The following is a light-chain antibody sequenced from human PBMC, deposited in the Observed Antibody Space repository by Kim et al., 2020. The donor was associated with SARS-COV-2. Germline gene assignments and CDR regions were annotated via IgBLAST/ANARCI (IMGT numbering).Light chain of an antibody. Sequence: NFMLTQPHSVSESPGKTVTISCTRSSGSIASNYVQWYQQRPGSSPTTVIYEDNQRPSGVPDRFSGSIDSSSNSASLTISGLKTEDEADYYCQSYDSSTLNVSGSGTKVTVL. CDR2: EDN. V-gene: IGLV6-57*01. CDR1: SGSIASNY. CDR3: QSYDSSTLNV. J-gene: IGLJ6*01.